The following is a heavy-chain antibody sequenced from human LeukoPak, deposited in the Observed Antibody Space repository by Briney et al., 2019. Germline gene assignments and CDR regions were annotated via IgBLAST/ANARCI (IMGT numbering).Heavy chain of an antibody. V-gene: IGHV3-66*01. D-gene: IGHD2-2*01. J-gene: IGHJ6*02. CDR2: IYSGGST. CDR3: ARDPYAGIVVVPAAANYYYYGMDV. CDR1: GFTFSSYW. Sequence: GGSLRLSCAASGFTFSSYWMSWVRQAPGKGLEWVSVIYSGGSTYYADSVKSRFTISRDNSKNTLYLQMNSLRAEDTAVYYCARDPYAGIVVVPAAANYYYYGMDVWGQGTTVTVSS.